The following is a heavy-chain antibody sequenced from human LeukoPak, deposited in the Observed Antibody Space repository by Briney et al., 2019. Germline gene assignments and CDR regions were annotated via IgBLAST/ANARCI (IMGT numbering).Heavy chain of an antibody. CDR1: GGSVSDYY. CDR3: ARDGYSGSYYPEYNWFDP. J-gene: IGHJ5*02. V-gene: IGHV4-59*02. CDR2: IYHTGST. D-gene: IGHD1-26*01. Sequence: SETLSLTCTISGGSVSDYYWSWIRQSPGKGLEWIGYIYHTGSTSYSPSLKSRVTISADTSQNQFSLKLSSVTAADTAVYYCARDGYSGSYYPEYNWFDPWGQGTLVTVSS.